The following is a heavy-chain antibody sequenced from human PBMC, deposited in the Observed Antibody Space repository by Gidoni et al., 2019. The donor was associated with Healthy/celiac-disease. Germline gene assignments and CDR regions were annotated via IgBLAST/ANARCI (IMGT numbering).Heavy chain of an antibody. CDR3: AGSSPFWSGYYT. Sequence: GKGLEWIGYIYYSGSTNYNPSLKSRVTISVDTSKNQFSLKLSSVTAADTAVYYCAGSSPFWSGYYTWGHGTMVTVSS. CDR2: IYYSGST. D-gene: IGHD3-3*01. V-gene: IGHV4-59*01. J-gene: IGHJ5*01.